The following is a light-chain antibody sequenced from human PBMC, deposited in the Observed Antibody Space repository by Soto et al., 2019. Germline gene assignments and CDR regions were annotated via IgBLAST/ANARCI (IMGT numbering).Light chain of an antibody. V-gene: IGLV1-40*01. CDR2: VNS. Sequence: QLVLTQPPSVSGAPGQRVTISCTGSSSNIGAGYDVHWYQQLPGTAPKLLIYVNSNRPSGVPDRFSGSTSGTSASLAITGLQAEDEADYYCQSYDSSLSGVIFGGGTKLTVL. CDR1: SSNIGAGYD. J-gene: IGLJ2*01. CDR3: QSYDSSLSGVI.